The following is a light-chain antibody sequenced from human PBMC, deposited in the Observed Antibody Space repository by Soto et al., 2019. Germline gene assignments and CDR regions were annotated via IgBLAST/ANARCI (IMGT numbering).Light chain of an antibody. CDR1: QDISVD. CDR2: SAS. V-gene: IGKV1-27*01. J-gene: IGKJ5*01. Sequence: DIQMTQSPSSLSASVGDRVTITCRASQDISVDLDWYQQKPGKVPKLLIYSASTLQSGVPSRFSGSGSGTDFTLTISSLQPEDVATYFCQKFNTAPLTFGQGTRLEMK. CDR3: QKFNTAPLT.